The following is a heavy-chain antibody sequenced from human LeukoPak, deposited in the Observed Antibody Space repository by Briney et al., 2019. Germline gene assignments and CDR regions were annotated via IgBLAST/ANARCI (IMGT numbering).Heavy chain of an antibody. CDR3: TRVQAGRSGLMDV. Sequence: GGSLRLSCAASGFTFSSYAMHWVRQAPGKGLEWVADISYEGSNKYYADSVKGRFTISRDNSKNTLYLQMNSLRDEDAAVYHCTRVQAGRSGLMDVWGRGTTVTVSS. CDR1: GFTFSSYA. J-gene: IGHJ6*02. V-gene: IGHV3-30-3*01. CDR2: ISYEGSNK. D-gene: IGHD2-8*02.